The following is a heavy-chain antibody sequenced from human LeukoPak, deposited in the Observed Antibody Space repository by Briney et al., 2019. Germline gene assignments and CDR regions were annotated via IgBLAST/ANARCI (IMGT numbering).Heavy chain of an antibody. CDR1: GYSFTSYW. Sequence: GESLKISCKGSGYSFTSYWIGWVRQMPGKGLEWMGIIYPGDSDTRYSPSFQGQVTISADKSISTAYLQWSSLKASDTAMYYCARLSEMATSQKFYYFDYWGQGTLVTVSS. J-gene: IGHJ4*02. CDR2: IYPGDSDT. D-gene: IGHD5-24*01. CDR3: ARLSEMATSQKFYYFDY. V-gene: IGHV5-51*01.